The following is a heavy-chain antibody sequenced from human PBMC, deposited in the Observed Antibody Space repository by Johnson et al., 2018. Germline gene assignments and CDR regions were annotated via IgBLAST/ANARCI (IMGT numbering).Heavy chain of an antibody. V-gene: IGHV3-33*01. J-gene: IGHJ6*02. Sequence: QVQLVQSGGGVVQPGRSLRLSCAASGFTFSTHGMLWVRQAPGKGLEWVSSIWYDGSNQYYTDSVKGRFTVSRDNSKNTLYLQMNSLRGEDTAVFFCSRGIGPPSKYGLDVWGQGNTGTLSS. CDR2: IWYDGSNQ. CDR1: GFTFSTHG. CDR3: SRGIGPPSKYGLDV. D-gene: IGHD2/OR15-2a*01.